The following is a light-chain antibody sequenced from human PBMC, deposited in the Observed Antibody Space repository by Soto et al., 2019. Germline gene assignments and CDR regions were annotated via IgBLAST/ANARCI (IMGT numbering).Light chain of an antibody. Sequence: QSALTQPASVSGSPGQSVTISCTGSSSDVGGYNFVSWYQQHPGKAPKLIIYEVTDRSPGVPHRFSGSKSGNTASLTISGLQAEDEADYYCSSYTSSKTGVFGGGTKVTVL. V-gene: IGLV2-14*01. CDR1: SSDVGGYNF. J-gene: IGLJ2*01. CDR2: EVT. CDR3: SSYTSSKTGV.